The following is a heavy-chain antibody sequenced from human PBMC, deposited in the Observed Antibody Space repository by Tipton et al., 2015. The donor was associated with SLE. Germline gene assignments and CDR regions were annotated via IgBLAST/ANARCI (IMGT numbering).Heavy chain of an antibody. D-gene: IGHD1-26*01. J-gene: IGHJ6*03. CDR3: ARGSGRTYYYYMDV. CDR1: GFTFDDYG. CDR2: INWNGGST. V-gene: IGHV3-20*04. Sequence: GSLRLSCAASGFTFDDYGMSWVRQAPGKGLEWVSGINWNGGSTGYADSVKGRFTIPRDNAKNSLYLQMNSLRAEDTALYYCARGSGRTYYYYMDVWGKGTTVTVSS.